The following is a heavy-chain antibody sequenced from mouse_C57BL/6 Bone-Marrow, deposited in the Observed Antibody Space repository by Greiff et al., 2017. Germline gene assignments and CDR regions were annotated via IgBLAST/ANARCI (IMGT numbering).Heavy chain of an antibody. CDR3: ASYYGSSYGGFAY. V-gene: IGHV2-6*01. D-gene: IGHD1-1*01. CDR2: IWGVGST. CDR1: GFSLTSYG. J-gene: IGHJ3*01. Sequence: VQGVESGPGLVAPSQSLSITCTVSGFSLTSYGVDWVRQSPGKGLEWLGVIWGVGSTNYNSALKSRLSISKDNSKSHVFLKMNSLQTDDTAMYYCASYYGSSYGGFAYWGQGTLVTVSA.